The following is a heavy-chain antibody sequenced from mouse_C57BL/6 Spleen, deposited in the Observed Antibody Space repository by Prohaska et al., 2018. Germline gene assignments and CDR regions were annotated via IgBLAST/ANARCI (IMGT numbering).Heavy chain of an antibody. V-gene: IGHV5-6*01. CDR3: SRHDGGTSYWYFDV. D-gene: IGHD4-1*01. CDR2: ISSGGSYT. J-gene: IGHJ1*03. Sequence: LEWVATISSGGSYTFYPDSVKGRFTISRDNAKNTLYLQMSSLKSADTAMYYCSRHDGGTSYWYFDVWGTGTTVTVSS.